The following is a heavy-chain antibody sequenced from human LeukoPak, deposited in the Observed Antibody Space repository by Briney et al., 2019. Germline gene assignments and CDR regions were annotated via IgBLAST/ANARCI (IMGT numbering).Heavy chain of an antibody. Sequence: SVKVSCKASGGTFSSYAISWVRQAPGQGLEWMERIIPIFGIANYAQKFQGRVTITADKSTSTAYMELSSLRSEDTAVYYCAREDRRNWNPKYPWGQGALVTVSS. D-gene: IGHD1-1*01. V-gene: IGHV1-69*04. J-gene: IGHJ5*02. CDR3: AREDRRNWNPKYP. CDR2: IIPIFGIA. CDR1: GGTFSSYA.